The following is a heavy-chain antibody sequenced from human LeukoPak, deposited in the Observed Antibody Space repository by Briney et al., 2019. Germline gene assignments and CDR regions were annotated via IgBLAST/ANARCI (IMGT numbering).Heavy chain of an antibody. CDR3: AKDPYSSSSYPGGNFDY. V-gene: IGHV3-48*01. CDR2: ISSSSSTI. D-gene: IGHD6-6*01. J-gene: IGHJ4*02. CDR1: GFTFSSYS. Sequence: GGSLRLSCAASGFTFSSYSMNWVRQAPGKGLEWVSYISSSSSTIYYADSVKGRFTISRDNSKNTLYLQMNSLRAEDTAVYYCAKDPYSSSSYPGGNFDYWGQGTLVTVSS.